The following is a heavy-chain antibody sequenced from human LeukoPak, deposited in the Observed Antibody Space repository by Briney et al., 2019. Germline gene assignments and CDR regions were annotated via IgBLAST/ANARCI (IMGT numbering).Heavy chain of an antibody. V-gene: IGHV4-59*08. CDR1: GGSISSYY. CDR3: ARLERGDYVGYFDY. CDR2: IYYSGST. D-gene: IGHD4-17*01. J-gene: IGHJ4*02. Sequence: KPSETLSLTCTVSGGSISSYYWSWIRQPPGKGLEWIGYIYYSGSTNYNPSLKSRVTISVDTSKNQFSLKLSSVTAADTAVYYCARLERGDYVGYFDYWGQGTLVTVSS.